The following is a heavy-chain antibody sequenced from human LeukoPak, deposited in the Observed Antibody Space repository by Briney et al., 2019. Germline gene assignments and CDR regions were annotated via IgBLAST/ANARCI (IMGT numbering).Heavy chain of an antibody. CDR3: AKAYSLYKQPGYSSKRDWFDP. Sequence: PGGSLRLSCAASGFTFSNSWMTWVRQAPGKGLGWVANINQDGGETYYVDSVKGRFTISRDNAKNSLYLQMNSLRAEDTAVYYCAKAYSLYKQPGYSSKRDWFDPWGQGSLVTVSS. CDR1: GFTFSNSW. D-gene: IGHD6-19*01. V-gene: IGHV3-7*05. CDR2: INQDGGET. J-gene: IGHJ5*02.